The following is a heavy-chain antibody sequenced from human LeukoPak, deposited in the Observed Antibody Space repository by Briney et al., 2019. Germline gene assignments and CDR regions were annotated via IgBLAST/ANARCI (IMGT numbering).Heavy chain of an antibody. V-gene: IGHV3-23*01. D-gene: IGHD3-3*01. J-gene: IGHJ6*02. CDR3: AKGSGSNYDFWSGPIYYYYGMDV. CDR1: GFTFSSYA. Sequence: PGGSLRLSCAASGFTFSSYAMSWVRQAPGKGLEWVSAISGSGGSTYYADSVKGRFTISRDNSKNTLYLQMNSLRAADTAVYYCAKGSGSNYDFWSGPIYYYYGMDVWGQGTTVTVSS. CDR2: ISGSGGST.